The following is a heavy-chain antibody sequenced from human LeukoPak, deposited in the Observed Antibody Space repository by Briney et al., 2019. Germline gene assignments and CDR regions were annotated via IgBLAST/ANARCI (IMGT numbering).Heavy chain of an antibody. J-gene: IGHJ3*02. CDR3: ARDRAIDIRAYDI. V-gene: IGHV3-21*01. Sequence: GGSLRLSCAASGFAFSGDNMNWVRQAPGKGLEWVSFIGTSGSYIKYADSVKGRFTISRDNAKNSLYLQMNSLRAEDTAMYFCARDRAIDIRAYDIWGQGTVVTVSS. CDR2: IGTSGSYI. CDR1: GFAFSGDN. D-gene: IGHD5-12*01.